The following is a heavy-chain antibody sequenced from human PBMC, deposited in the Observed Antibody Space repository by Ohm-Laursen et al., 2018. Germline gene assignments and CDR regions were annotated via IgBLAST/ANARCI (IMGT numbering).Heavy chain of an antibody. Sequence: ASSVKVSCKASGYTFSSYDIIWVRQASGQGPEWMGWMNPNSHNTGYARKIRGRVSMTSDSSISTAYMELYSLTSEDTATYYCARAVRYQLLSDPWGQGTLVTVSS. V-gene: IGHV1-8*01. CDR3: ARAVRYQLLSDP. CDR2: MNPNSHNT. CDR1: GYTFSSYD. D-gene: IGHD4-23*01. J-gene: IGHJ5*02.